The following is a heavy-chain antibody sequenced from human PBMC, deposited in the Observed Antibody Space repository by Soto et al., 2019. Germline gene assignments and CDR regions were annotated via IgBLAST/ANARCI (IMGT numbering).Heavy chain of an antibody. D-gene: IGHD4-17*01. CDR2: FDPEDGET. Sequence: ASVKVSCKVSGYTLTELSMHWVRQAPGKGLEWMGGFDPEDGETIYAQKFQGRVTMTEDTSTDTAYMELSSLRSEDTAVYYCATGGYGDYSYYDGMDVWGQGTTVTVSS. CDR3: ATGGYGDYSYYDGMDV. J-gene: IGHJ6*02. V-gene: IGHV1-24*01. CDR1: GYTLTELS.